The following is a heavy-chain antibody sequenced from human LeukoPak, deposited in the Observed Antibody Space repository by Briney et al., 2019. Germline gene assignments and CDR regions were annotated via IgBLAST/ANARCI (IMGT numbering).Heavy chain of an antibody. CDR3: ARDKSGGSGEGYDY. J-gene: IGHJ4*02. CDR2: ISSSGSTI. D-gene: IGHD3-10*01. Sequence: GGSLRLSCAASGFSFSSYNMNWVRQAPGKGLEWVSYISSSGSTIYYADSVKGRFTISRDNAKNSLYLQMNSLRAEDTAVYYCARDKSGGSGEGYDYWGQGTLVTVSS. CDR1: GFSFSSYN. V-gene: IGHV3-48*03.